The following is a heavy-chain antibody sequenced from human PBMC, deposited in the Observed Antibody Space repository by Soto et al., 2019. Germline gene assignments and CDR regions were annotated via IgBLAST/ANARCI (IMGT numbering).Heavy chain of an antibody. CDR3: ARSIVVVTAADY. CDR2: INAGNGST. V-gene: IGHV1-3*01. J-gene: IGHJ4*02. D-gene: IGHD2-21*02. CDR1: GYTFTSYA. Sequence: GASVKVSCKASGYTFTSYAMHWVRQAPGQRLEWMGWINAGNGSTKYSQKFQGRVTITRDTSASTAYMELSSLRSEDTAVYYCARSIVVVTAADYWGQGTLVTVSS.